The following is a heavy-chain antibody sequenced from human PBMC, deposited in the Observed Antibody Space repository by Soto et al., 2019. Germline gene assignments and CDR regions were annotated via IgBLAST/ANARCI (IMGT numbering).Heavy chain of an antibody. CDR1: GFTFSSYA. V-gene: IGHV3-23*01. D-gene: IGHD6-13*01. CDR3: ANPHSSSWYYFDY. CDR2: ISGSGGST. J-gene: IGHJ4*02. Sequence: GGSLRLSCAASGFTFSSYAMSWVRQAPGKGLEWVSAISGSGGSTYYADSVKGRFTISRDNSKNTLYLQMNSLRAEDTAVYYCANPHSSSWYYFDYWGQGTLVTVSS.